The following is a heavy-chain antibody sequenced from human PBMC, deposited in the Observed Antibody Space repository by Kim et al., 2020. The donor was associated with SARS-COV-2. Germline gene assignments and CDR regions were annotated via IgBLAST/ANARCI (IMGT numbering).Heavy chain of an antibody. Sequence: SQTLSLTCAISGDSVSSNSAAWNWIRQSPSRGLEWLGRTYYRSKWYNDYAVSVKSRITINPDTSKNQFSLQLNSVTPEDTAVYYCARDPALYSSSWYLGNWLDPRGQGTLVTVSS. J-gene: IGHJ5*02. D-gene: IGHD6-13*01. CDR3: ARDPALYSSSWYLGNWLDP. V-gene: IGHV6-1*01. CDR2: TYYRSKWYN. CDR1: GDSVSSNSAA.